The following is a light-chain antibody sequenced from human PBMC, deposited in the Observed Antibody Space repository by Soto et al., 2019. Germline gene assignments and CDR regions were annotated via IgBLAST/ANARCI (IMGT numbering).Light chain of an antibody. CDR2: DVS. Sequence: QSALTQPRSVSGSLGQSVTISCTGTSSDVGGYNYVSWYQQHPGKAPKVMIYDVSKRPSGVPDRFSGSKSGNTASLTISGLQAEDEADYYCCSYAGSYTGVFGGGTKLTVL. CDR1: SSDVGGYNY. J-gene: IGLJ3*02. CDR3: CSYAGSYTGV. V-gene: IGLV2-11*01.